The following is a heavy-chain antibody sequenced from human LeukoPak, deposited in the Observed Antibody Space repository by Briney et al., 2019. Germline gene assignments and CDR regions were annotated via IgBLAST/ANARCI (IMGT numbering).Heavy chain of an antibody. Sequence: SQTLSLTCTVSGGSISSGGYYWSWIRQHPGKGLEWIGYIYYSGSTYYNPSLKSQVTISVDTSKNQFSLKLSSVTAADTAVYYCARQYGDYTYNWFDPWGQGTLVTVSS. CDR2: IYYSGST. CDR1: GGSISSGGYY. D-gene: IGHD4-17*01. V-gene: IGHV4-31*01. CDR3: ARQYGDYTYNWFDP. J-gene: IGHJ5*02.